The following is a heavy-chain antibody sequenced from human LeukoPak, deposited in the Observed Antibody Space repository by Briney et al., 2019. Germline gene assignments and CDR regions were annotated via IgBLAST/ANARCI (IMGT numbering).Heavy chain of an antibody. CDR3: AISCLSPGLLHPALVPFDY. D-gene: IGHD2-2*01. V-gene: IGHV3-23*01. J-gene: IGHJ4*02. Sequence: GRSQRLSCAACRFTLSSYAMSWVSQAPGKGLECVSAIRGSGGSTLYADSVKGWFIMCRDHSEKTLYLQMNSVRAEDTGVYDCAISCLSPGLLHPALVPFDYWGQGTLVIVSS. CDR1: RFTLSSYA. CDR2: IRGSGGST.